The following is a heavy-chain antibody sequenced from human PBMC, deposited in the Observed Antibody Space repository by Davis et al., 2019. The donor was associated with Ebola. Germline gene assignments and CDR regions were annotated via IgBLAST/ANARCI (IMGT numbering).Heavy chain of an antibody. D-gene: IGHD6-6*01. V-gene: IGHV3-11*06. J-gene: IGHJ4*02. CDR3: ASLSEYSSSPLGY. Sequence: GESLKISCAASRFTFSDYYMRWIRQAPGKGLEWVSYISTSSSYTNYADSVKGRFTISRDNAKNSLYLQMNSLRAEDTAVYYCASLSEYSSSPLGYWGQGTLVTVSS. CDR1: RFTFSDYY. CDR2: ISTSSSYT.